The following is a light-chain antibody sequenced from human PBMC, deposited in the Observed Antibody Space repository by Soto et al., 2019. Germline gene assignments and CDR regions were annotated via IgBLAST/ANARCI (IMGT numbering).Light chain of an antibody. J-gene: IGKJ4*01. V-gene: IGKV3-11*01. Sequence: IVLTQSPDTLSLSPGETATLSCRASQSISDYLAWYQQKPGQAPRLLIYDASNRATGIPARFSGRGSGTDFSLTISSLEAEDFAIYYCQQRSDWPSAFGGGTRVEIK. CDR1: QSISDY. CDR2: DAS. CDR3: QQRSDWPSA.